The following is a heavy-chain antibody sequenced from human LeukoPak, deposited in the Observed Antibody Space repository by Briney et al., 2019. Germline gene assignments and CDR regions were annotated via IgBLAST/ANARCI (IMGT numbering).Heavy chain of an antibody. Sequence: GASVKVSCKASADTFTDYYMHWVRQAPGQGLEWMGWINPNGGGTNYAQKFQGRVTMTRDTSISTAYMELSSLRSDDTAVYYCARDFGNWNDPRPWGQGTLVTVSS. CDR2: INPNGGGT. J-gene: IGHJ5*02. CDR1: ADTFTDYY. V-gene: IGHV1-2*02. D-gene: IGHD1-1*01. CDR3: ARDFGNWNDPRP.